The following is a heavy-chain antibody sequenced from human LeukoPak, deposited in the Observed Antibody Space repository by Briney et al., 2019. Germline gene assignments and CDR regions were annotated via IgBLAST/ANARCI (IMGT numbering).Heavy chain of an antibody. CDR2: IKEDGSEQ. CDR3: AKDTYSTSPYYFDY. Sequence: GGSLRLSCAASGFTFSSYAMHWVRQTPGKGLEWVANIKEDGSEQYYVDSVKGRFTMSRDNAKSSLYLQMNSLRAEDTAVYYCAKDTYSTSPYYFDYWGQGTLVTVSS. CDR1: GFTFSSYA. J-gene: IGHJ4*02. V-gene: IGHV3-7*01. D-gene: IGHD1-26*01.